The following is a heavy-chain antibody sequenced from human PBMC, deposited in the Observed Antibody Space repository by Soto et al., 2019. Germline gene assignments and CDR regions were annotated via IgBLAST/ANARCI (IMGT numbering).Heavy chain of an antibody. V-gene: IGHV1-3*01. CDR1: GYTFTSYA. CDR3: ARDRFYYGSGSLYWYFDL. Sequence: ASVKVSCKASGYTFTSYAMHWVRQAPGQRPEWMGWINAGNGNTKYSQKFQGRVTITRDTSASTAYMELSSLRSEDTAVYYCARDRFYYGSGSLYWYFDLWGRGTLVTVSS. D-gene: IGHD3-10*01. J-gene: IGHJ2*01. CDR2: INAGNGNT.